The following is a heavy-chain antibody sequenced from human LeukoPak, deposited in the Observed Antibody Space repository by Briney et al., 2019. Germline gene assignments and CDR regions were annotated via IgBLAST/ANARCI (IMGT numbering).Heavy chain of an antibody. Sequence: PGGSLRLSCAASGFTWSNYATSWVRQAPGKGLEWVSASTGSGGATYYADSVKGRFSISRDNSKNTLYLHMNTLRAEDTAVYYCANRRSYDGGPFDYWGQGALVTVSS. CDR1: GFTWSNYA. J-gene: IGHJ4*02. V-gene: IGHV3-23*01. D-gene: IGHD5-12*01. CDR3: ANRRSYDGGPFDY. CDR2: STGSGGAT.